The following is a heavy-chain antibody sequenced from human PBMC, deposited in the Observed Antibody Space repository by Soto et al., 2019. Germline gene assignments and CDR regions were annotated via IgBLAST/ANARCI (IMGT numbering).Heavy chain of an antibody. CDR2: ISYDGSNK. Sequence: QVQLVESGGGVVQPGRSLRLSCAASGFTFSSYGMHWVRQAPGKGLEWVAVISYDGSNKYYADSVKGRFTISRDNSKNTLYLQMNSLRAEDTAVYYCAKEFDILTGLDYWGQGTLVTVSS. CDR1: GFTFSSYG. J-gene: IGHJ4*02. CDR3: AKEFDILTGLDY. V-gene: IGHV3-30*18. D-gene: IGHD3-9*01.